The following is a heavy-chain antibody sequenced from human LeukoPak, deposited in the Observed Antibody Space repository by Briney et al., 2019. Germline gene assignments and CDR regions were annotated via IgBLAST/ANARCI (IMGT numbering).Heavy chain of an antibody. CDR3: ASRQWLVSYYFDY. Sequence: PSETLSPACTVSGGLISISTHYWGWIRQPPGKGLEWIGSIYYSGTTHYNPSLKSRVTISVDKSKNQFSLKLSSVTAADTAVYYCASRQWLVSYYFDYWGQGTLVTVSS. CDR2: IYYSGTT. J-gene: IGHJ4*02. V-gene: IGHV4-39*07. D-gene: IGHD6-19*01. CDR1: GGLISISTHY.